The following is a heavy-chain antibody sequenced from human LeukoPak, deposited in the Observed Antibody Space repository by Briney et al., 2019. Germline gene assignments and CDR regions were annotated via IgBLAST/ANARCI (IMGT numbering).Heavy chain of an antibody. CDR3: AKSPKIVVVNYDY. V-gene: IGHV3-23*01. J-gene: IGHJ4*02. CDR2: ISGSGGST. D-gene: IGHD3-22*01. CDR1: GFTVSSNY. Sequence: GGSLRLSCAASGFTVSSNYMSWVRQAPGKGLEWVSAISGSGGSTYYADSVKGRFTISRDNSKNTPYLQMNSLRAEDTAVYYCAKSPKIVVVNYDYWGQGTLVTVSS.